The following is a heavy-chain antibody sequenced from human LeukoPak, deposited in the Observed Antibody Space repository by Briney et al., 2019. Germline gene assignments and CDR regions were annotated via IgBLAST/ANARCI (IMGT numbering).Heavy chain of an antibody. J-gene: IGHJ6*03. V-gene: IGHV4-59*08. CDR1: GASISSYY. D-gene: IGHD3-9*01. Sequence: SETLSLTCTVSGASISSYYWTWIRQPPGKRLEWIGFTSFSGSTNYNPSLKSRVTISVDTSRNQFSLRLNAMTAADTAVYYCARRNYDILTGFYGGGTYNYYYTDVWGRGTTVIVSS. CDR2: TSFSGST. CDR3: ARRNYDILTGFYGGGTYNYYYTDV.